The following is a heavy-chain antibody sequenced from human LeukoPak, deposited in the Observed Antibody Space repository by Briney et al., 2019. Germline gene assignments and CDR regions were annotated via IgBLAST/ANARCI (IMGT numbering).Heavy chain of an antibody. J-gene: IGHJ3*01. CDR2: IYSGGTT. D-gene: IGHD1-26*01. CDR3: VTSVVGATNAFDV. CDR1: EFTVSNNY. V-gene: IGHV3-53*01. Sequence: PGGSPRLSCAPSEFTVSNNYMNWVRQAPGKGLEWVSVIYSGGTTYYADSVKGRFTISRDISKNILYLQMNSLRAEDTAVYYCVTSVVGATNAFDVWGRGTMVTVSS.